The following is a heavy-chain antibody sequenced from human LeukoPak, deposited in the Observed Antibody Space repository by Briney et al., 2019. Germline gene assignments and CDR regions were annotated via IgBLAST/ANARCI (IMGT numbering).Heavy chain of an antibody. J-gene: IGHJ6*03. D-gene: IGHD6-19*01. Sequence: PGGSLRLSCAASGFTFDDYGMSWGRQAPGTGVEGVSGINWNGGSTGYADSVKGRFTISRDNAKNSLYLQMNSLRAEDTALYYCARGYSSGWNYYYYYMDVWGKGTTVTVSS. CDR2: INWNGGST. V-gene: IGHV3-20*04. CDR1: GFTFDDYG. CDR3: ARGYSSGWNYYYYYMDV.